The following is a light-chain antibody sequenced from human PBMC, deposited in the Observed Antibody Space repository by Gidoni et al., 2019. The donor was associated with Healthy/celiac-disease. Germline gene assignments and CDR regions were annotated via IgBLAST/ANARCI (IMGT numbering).Light chain of an antibody. CDR1: QSISSY. CDR3: QQSYSTPG. Sequence: DIQMTPSPSSLSASVGDRVTITCRASQSISSYLNWYQQKPGKAPKLLIYAASSLQSGVPLRFSGSGSGTDFTLTISSLQPEDFATYYCQQSYSTPGFGPGTKVDIK. J-gene: IGKJ3*01. V-gene: IGKV1-39*01. CDR2: AAS.